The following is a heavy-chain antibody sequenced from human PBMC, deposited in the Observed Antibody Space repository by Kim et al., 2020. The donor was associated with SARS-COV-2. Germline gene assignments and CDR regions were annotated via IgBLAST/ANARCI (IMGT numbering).Heavy chain of an antibody. CDR2: ISGSGDTT. Sequence: GGSLRLSCAASGFTFSSCAMYWVRQAPGKGLEWVSAISGSGDTTYYADSVKGRFTLSRDNSKNTLFLQMNSLRVDDTAIYYCARASIPDCRGSGSLDDWGQGTLVTVSS. CDR3: ARASIPDCRGSGSLDD. J-gene: IGHJ4*02. V-gene: IGHV3-23*01. CDR1: GFTFSSCA. D-gene: IGHD3-10*01.